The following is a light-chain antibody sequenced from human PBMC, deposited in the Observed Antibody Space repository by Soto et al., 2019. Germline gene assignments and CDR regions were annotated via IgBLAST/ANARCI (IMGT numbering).Light chain of an antibody. J-gene: IGKJ1*01. CDR2: GAS. Sequence: IVLTHSPGTLSLSPRERATLSCRASQSVSSSYLAWYQQKPGQAPRLLIYGASSRATGIPDRFSGSGSGTDFTLTISRLEPEDFAVYYCQQYGSSPTWRFGQGTKVDIK. V-gene: IGKV3-20*01. CDR3: QQYGSSPTWR. CDR1: QSVSSSY.